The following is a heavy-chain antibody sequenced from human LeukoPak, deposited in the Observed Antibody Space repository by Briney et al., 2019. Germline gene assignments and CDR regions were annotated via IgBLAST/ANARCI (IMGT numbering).Heavy chain of an antibody. CDR3: ARGVHLAGIAARSGFDP. J-gene: IGHJ5*02. V-gene: IGHV1-69*06. D-gene: IGHD6-6*01. CDR2: IIPIFGTA. CDR1: GGTFSSYA. Sequence: GASVKVSCKASGGTFSSYAISWVRQAPGQGLEWMGGIIPIFGTANYAQKFQGRVTITADKSTSTAYMELSSLRSEDTAVYYCARGVHLAGIAARSGFDPWGQGTLVTVSS.